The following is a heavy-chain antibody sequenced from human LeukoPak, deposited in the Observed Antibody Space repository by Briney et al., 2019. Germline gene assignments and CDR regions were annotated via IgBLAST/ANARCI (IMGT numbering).Heavy chain of an antibody. Sequence: SETLSLTCTVSGGSISSYYWSWIRQPPGKGLEWIGYIYYSGSTNYNPSLKSRVTISVDTSKNQFSLKLSSVTAADTAVYYCARHLLLWFGGVNYWGQGTLVTVSS. CDR2: IYYSGST. D-gene: IGHD3-10*01. V-gene: IGHV4-59*08. CDR3: ARHLLLWFGGVNY. CDR1: GGSISSYY. J-gene: IGHJ4*02.